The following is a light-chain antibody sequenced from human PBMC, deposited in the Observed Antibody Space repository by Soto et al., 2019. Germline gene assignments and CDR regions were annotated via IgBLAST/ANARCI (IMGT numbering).Light chain of an antibody. CDR3: AAWDDSLSGVV. Sequence: QSVLTQPPSVSGAPGQRVTISCTGSSSNIGAGYDVHWYQQLPGTAPKLLIYNNNLRPSGVPDRFSGSRSGTSASLAIAGLQTDDEADYYCAAWDDSLSGVVFGGGTKLTVL. J-gene: IGLJ3*02. CDR2: NNN. CDR1: SSNIGAGYD. V-gene: IGLV1-40*01.